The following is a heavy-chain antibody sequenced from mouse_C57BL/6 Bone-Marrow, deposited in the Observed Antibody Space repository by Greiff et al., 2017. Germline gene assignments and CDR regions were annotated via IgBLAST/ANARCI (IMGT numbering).Heavy chain of an antibody. J-gene: IGHJ4*01. V-gene: IGHV5-6*02. CDR2: ISSGGSYT. D-gene: IGHD1-1*01. CDR3: ARRGTVGYAMDY. CDR1: GFTFSSYG. Sequence: EVMLVESGGDLVKPGGSLKLSCAASGFTFSSYGMSWVRQTPDKRLGWVATISSGGSYTYYPDSVKGRFTISRDNAKNTLYLQMSSLKSEDTAMYYCARRGTVGYAMDYWGQGTSVTVSS.